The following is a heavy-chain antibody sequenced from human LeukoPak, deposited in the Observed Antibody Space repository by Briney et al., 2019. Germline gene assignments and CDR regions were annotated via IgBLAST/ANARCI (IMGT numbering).Heavy chain of an antibody. D-gene: IGHD6-13*01. CDR3: ARVAAGIGFFQH. CDR1: GGSISSSSYY. CDR2: IHHSGST. Sequence: SETLSLTCTVSGGSISSSSYYWGWIRQPPGKGLEWIGNIHHSGSTYYNPSLKSRVTISVDTSKNQLSLRLSSVTAADTAVYYCARVAAGIGFFQHWGQGTLVTVSS. J-gene: IGHJ1*01. V-gene: IGHV4-39*07.